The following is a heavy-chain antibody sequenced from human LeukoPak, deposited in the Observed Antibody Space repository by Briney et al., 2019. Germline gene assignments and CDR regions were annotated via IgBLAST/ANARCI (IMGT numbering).Heavy chain of an antibody. V-gene: IGHV4-34*01. Sequence: PSETLSLTCAVYGGSFSGYYWSWIRQPPGRGLEWIGEINHSGSTNYSPSLKSRVTISVDTSKNQFSLKLSSVTAADTAVYYCARGQLVVYASLRNWFDPWGQGTLVTVSS. J-gene: IGHJ5*02. CDR3: ARGQLVVYASLRNWFDP. CDR1: GGSFSGYY. CDR2: INHSGST. D-gene: IGHD2-8*02.